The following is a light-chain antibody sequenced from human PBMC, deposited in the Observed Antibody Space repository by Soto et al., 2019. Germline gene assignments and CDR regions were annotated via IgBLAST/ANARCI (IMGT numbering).Light chain of an antibody. CDR3: QSYDSTLSARYV. Sequence: QSALTQPASVSGSPGQSITISCTGTSTDIAPYNYVSWYQQHPGKAPKLIICEVSNRPSGVSNRFSGSKSGNTASLTISGLQAEDEADYYCQSYDSTLSARYVFGTGTKVTVL. CDR2: EVS. CDR1: STDIAPYNY. J-gene: IGLJ1*01. V-gene: IGLV2-14*01.